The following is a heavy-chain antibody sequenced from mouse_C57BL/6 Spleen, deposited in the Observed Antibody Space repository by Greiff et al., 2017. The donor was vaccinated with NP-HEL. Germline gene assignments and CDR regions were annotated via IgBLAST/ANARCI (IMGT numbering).Heavy chain of an antibody. CDR1: GYTFTDYY. CDR3: ARSGYKGYFDY. Sequence: EVQLQQSGPVLVKPGASVKMSCKASGYTFTDYYMNWVKQSHGKSLEWIGVINPYNGGTSYNQQFKGKATLTVDKSSSTAYMELNSLTSEDSAVYDCARSGYKGYFDYWGQGTTLTVSS. J-gene: IGHJ2*01. D-gene: IGHD1-3*01. CDR2: INPYNGGT. V-gene: IGHV1-19*01.